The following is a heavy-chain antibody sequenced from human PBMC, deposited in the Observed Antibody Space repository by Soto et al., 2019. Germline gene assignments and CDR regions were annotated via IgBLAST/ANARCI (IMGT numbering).Heavy chain of an antibody. J-gene: IGHJ4*02. CDR2: IYYSGST. CDR1: GGSISSSSYY. Sequence: SETLSLTCTVSGGSISSSSYYWGWIRQPPGKGLEWIGSIYYSGSTYYNPSLKSRVTISVDTSKNQFSLKLSSVTAADTAVYYCARHKGLEYPPWFSVFDYWGQGTLVTVSS. CDR3: ARHKGLEYPPWFSVFDY. D-gene: IGHD1-1*01. V-gene: IGHV4-39*01.